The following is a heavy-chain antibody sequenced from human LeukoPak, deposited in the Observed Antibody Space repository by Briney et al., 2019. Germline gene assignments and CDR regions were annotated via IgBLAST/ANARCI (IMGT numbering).Heavy chain of an antibody. CDR3: ARGGGQLERPRY. CDR2: ISTYNGNT. J-gene: IGHJ4*02. Sequence: ASVKVSCKASGYTFTTYGISWVRQAPGQGLEWMGWISTYNGNTNYAQKLQGRVTMTTDTTTSTAFMELRSLRSDDTAVYHCARGGGQLERPRYWGQGTLVTVSS. D-gene: IGHD1-1*01. V-gene: IGHV1-18*01. CDR1: GYTFTTYG.